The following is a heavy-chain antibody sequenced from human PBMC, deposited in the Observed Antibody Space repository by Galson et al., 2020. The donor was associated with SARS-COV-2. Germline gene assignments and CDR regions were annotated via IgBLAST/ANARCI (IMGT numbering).Heavy chain of an antibody. J-gene: IGHJ6*02. D-gene: IGHD2-21*02. V-gene: IGHV3-48*02. Sequence: GESLKISCAASGFTFSSYSMNWVRQAPGKGLEWVSYISSSSSTIYYADSVKGRFTISRDNAKNSLYLQMNSLRDEDTAVYYCARGPVTAINYYYGMDVWGQGTTVTVSS. CDR2: ISSSSSTI. CDR3: ARGPVTAINYYYGMDV. CDR1: GFTFSSYS.